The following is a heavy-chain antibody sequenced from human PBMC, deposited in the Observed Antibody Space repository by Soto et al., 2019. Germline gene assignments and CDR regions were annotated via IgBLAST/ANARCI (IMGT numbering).Heavy chain of an antibody. J-gene: IGHJ4*02. V-gene: IGHV3-9*01. CDR3: AKDKEGGSYFSGLDY. CDR1: GFTFGDYA. D-gene: IGHD1-26*01. CDR2: ITRNSGTK. Sequence: LRLSCAASGFTFGDYAIHWVRQGPGKGLEWVSGITRNSGTKAYADSVKGRFIVSRDNAKNSLYLQMNSLRPEDTALYSCAKDKEGGSYFSGLDYWGQGTLVTVSS.